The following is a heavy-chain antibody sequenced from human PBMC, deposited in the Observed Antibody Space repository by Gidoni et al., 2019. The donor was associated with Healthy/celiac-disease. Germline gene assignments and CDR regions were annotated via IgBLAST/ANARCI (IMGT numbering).Heavy chain of an antibody. V-gene: IGHV3-23*01. Sequence: EVQLLESGGGLVQPVGSLRLSFAASGFTFSRYAMSWVRQAPGKVLEWVSAISGSGGSTYYADSVKGRFTISRDNSKNTLYLQMNSLRAEDTAVYYCAKGGIVGARDYYGMDVWGQGTTVTVSS. D-gene: IGHD1-26*01. CDR2: ISGSGGST. CDR1: GFTFSRYA. CDR3: AKGGIVGARDYYGMDV. J-gene: IGHJ6*02.